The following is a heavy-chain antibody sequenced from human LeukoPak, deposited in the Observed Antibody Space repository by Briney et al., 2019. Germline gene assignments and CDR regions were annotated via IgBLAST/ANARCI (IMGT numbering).Heavy chain of an antibody. J-gene: IGHJ4*02. Sequence: GGSRRLSCAASGFTVSSSYMSWVREAPGKGLEWVSVIYIVGSTYYADSVKGRFTISRENSKNTLYLQMNSLRAEDTAVYYCAREACSSTSCYTAYFDYWGQGTLVTVSS. D-gene: IGHD2-2*02. V-gene: IGHV3-53*01. CDR3: AREACSSTSCYTAYFDY. CDR2: IYIVGST. CDR1: GFTVSSSY.